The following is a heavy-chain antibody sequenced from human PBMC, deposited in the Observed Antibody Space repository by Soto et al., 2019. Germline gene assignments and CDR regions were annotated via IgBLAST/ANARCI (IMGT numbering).Heavy chain of an antibody. CDR2: ISGSGGST. D-gene: IGHD4-17*01. CDR3: AKVRVTVTLDYYYYMDV. J-gene: IGHJ6*03. CDR1: GFTCSSYA. Sequence: GVPIRLSCAASGFTCSSYAMSWVRQATGKGLEWVSAISGSGGSTYYADSVKGRFTISRDNSKNTLYLQMNSLRAEDTAVYYCAKVRVTVTLDYYYYMDVWGKGTTVTVSS. V-gene: IGHV3-23*01.